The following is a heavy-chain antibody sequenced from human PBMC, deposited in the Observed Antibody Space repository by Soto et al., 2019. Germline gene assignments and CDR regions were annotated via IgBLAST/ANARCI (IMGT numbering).Heavy chain of an antibody. CDR3: ARGYCNGGSCYPGIY. CDR1: GFTFNSYS. Sequence: EVHLVESGGGSVQPGGSLRLSCAASGFTFNSYSMHWVRQAPGKGLEWVSYITGSSSAIYYADSVKGRFTISRDNAKNSLSLQMNSLRDEDTAVYYCARGYCNGGSCYPGIYWSQGTLVSVSS. V-gene: IGHV3-48*02. CDR2: ITGSSSAI. D-gene: IGHD2-15*01. J-gene: IGHJ4*02.